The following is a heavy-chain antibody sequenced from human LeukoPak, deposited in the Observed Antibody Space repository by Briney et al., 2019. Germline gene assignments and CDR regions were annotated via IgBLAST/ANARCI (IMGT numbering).Heavy chain of an antibody. V-gene: IGHV3-20*04. CDR2: INWNGGST. D-gene: IGHD2-2*01. CDR1: GFTFDDYG. CDR3: TRDCSSTNCFVDY. J-gene: IGHJ4*02. Sequence: GGSLRLSCAASGFTFDDYGMSWVRQAPGKGLEWVSGINWNGGSTGYADSVKGRFTISRDDSKSIAYLQVNSLKTEDTAVYYCTRDCSSTNCFVDYWGQGTLVTVSS.